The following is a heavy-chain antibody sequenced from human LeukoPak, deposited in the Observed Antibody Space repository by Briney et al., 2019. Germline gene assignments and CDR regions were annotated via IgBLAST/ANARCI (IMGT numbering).Heavy chain of an antibody. CDR3: AKCSTSAYTTGWCNWIDP. CDR1: GFTFTSDA. D-gene: IGHD6-19*01. CDR2: TISRGTT. V-gene: IGHV3-23*01. Sequence: GGSLRLSCVASGFTFTSDAMNWVRQAPGKGLEWVSSTISRGTTQYADSVKGRFTVSRDTSKNTLYLQMNSLRADDTAVYYCAKCSTSAYTTGWCNWIDPWGQGTLVTVSS. J-gene: IGHJ5*02.